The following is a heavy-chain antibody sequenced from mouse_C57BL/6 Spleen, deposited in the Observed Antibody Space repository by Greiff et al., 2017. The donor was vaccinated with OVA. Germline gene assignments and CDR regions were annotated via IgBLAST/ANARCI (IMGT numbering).Heavy chain of an antibody. D-gene: IGHD2-4*01. CDR2: ISYDGSN. Sequence: DVKLQESGPGLVKPSQSLSLTCSVTGYSITSGYYWNWIRQFPGNKLEWMGYISYDGSNNYNPSLKNRISITRDTSKNQFFLKLNSVTTEDTATYYCARTYDYVYYAMDYWDQGTSVTVSS. CDR1: GYSITSGYY. V-gene: IGHV3-6*01. J-gene: IGHJ4*01. CDR3: ARTYDYVYYAMDY.